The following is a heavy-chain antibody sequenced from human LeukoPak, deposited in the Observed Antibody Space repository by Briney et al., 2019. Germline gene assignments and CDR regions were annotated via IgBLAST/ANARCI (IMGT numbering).Heavy chain of an antibody. CDR3: ARGTGWNSRGAFDI. Sequence: ASVKVSCKASGYTFPNFNIKWGLQAPGQGLEWMGWLNPNIGHTGYAQKFRGRVTMTRNTSISTAYMDLSSLRSEDTAVYYCARGTGWNSRGAFDIWGQGTMVTVSS. CDR2: LNPNIGHT. CDR1: GYTFPNFN. D-gene: IGHD6-19*01. J-gene: IGHJ3*02. V-gene: IGHV1-8*02.